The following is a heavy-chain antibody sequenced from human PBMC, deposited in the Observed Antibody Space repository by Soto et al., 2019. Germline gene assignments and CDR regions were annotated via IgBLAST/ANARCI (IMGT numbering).Heavy chain of an antibody. V-gene: IGHV1-18*01. Sequence: ASVKVSCKASGYTFTSYGISWVRPAPGQGLEWMGWSSAYNGNTNYAQKLQGRVTMTTDTSTSTAYMELRSLRSNDTAVYYCARAFYCSSTSCTRGAYYYYYGMDVWGQGTTVTVSS. D-gene: IGHD2-2*01. CDR3: ARAFYCSSTSCTRGAYYYYYGMDV. CDR1: GYTFTSYG. J-gene: IGHJ6*02. CDR2: SSAYNGNT.